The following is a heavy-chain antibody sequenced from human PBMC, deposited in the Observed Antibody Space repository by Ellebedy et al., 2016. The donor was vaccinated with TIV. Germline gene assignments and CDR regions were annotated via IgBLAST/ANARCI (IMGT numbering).Heavy chain of an antibody. V-gene: IGHV4-61*01. D-gene: IGHD6-6*01. J-gene: IGHJ4*02. Sequence: SETLSLTCTVSGGSVSSGSYYWSWIRQPPGKGLEWIGNIYYSVNTNYNPSLKCRVTISEDTSKNQFSLKLSSVTAADTAVYYCAGSSGSSRIDYWGQGTLVTVSS. CDR3: AGSSGSSRIDY. CDR2: IYYSVNT. CDR1: GGSVSSGSYY.